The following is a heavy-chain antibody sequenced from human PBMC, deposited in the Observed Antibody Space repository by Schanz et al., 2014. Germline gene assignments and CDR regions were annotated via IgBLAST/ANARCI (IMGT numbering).Heavy chain of an antibody. CDR2: ISGSGGDT. J-gene: IGHJ4*02. V-gene: IGHV3-23*04. Sequence: EVQLVESGGGLVKPGGSLRLSCAASGFTFSSYAMSWVRQAPGKGLEWVSAISGSGGDTYYADSVKGRFTISRDNAKNTLYLQMNSLRAEDTAVYYCVRDTDYHFDYWGQGTLVTVSS. CDR1: GFTFSSYA. D-gene: IGHD4-17*01. CDR3: VRDTDYHFDY.